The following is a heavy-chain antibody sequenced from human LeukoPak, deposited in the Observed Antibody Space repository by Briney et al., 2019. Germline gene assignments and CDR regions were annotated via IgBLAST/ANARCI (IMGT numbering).Heavy chain of an antibody. Sequence: SETLSLTCTVSGGSISSYYWSWIRQPAGKGLEWIGRIYTSGSTNYNPSLKSRVTMSVDTSKNQFSLELSSVTAADTAVYYCARSIFGVVKGDNWFDPWGQGTLVTVSS. CDR2: IYTSGST. CDR3: ARSIFGVVKGDNWFDP. J-gene: IGHJ5*02. D-gene: IGHD3-3*01. V-gene: IGHV4-4*07. CDR1: GGSISSYY.